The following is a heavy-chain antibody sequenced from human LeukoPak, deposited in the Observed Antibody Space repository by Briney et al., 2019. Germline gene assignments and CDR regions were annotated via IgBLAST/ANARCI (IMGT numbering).Heavy chain of an antibody. D-gene: IGHD3-16*02. CDR1: GYTFTGYY. Sequence: GASVKVSCKASGYTFTGYYMHWVRQAPGQGLEWMGWINPNSGGTNYAQKFQGRVTMTRDTSISTAYMELSRLRSDDTAVYYCARAPTSSKLKTDYWGQGTLVTVSS. V-gene: IGHV1-2*02. J-gene: IGHJ4*02. CDR2: INPNSGGT. CDR3: ARAPTSSKLKTDY.